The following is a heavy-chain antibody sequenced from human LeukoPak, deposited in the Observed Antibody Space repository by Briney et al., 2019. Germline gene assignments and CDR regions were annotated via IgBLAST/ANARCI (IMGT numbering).Heavy chain of an antibody. CDR1: EFTFSNYW. D-gene: IGHD3-3*01. CDR3: ARAVSRYDFWNYYYMDV. J-gene: IGHJ6*03. CDR2: IKTDGSEE. Sequence: PGGSLRLSCAASEFTFSNYWMTWVRQAPGKGLEWVAYIKTDGSEEYYVDSVKGRFTISRDNAKNSLYLQMNSLRAEDTAVYYCARAVSRYDFWNYYYMDVWGKGTTVTVSS. V-gene: IGHV3-7*01.